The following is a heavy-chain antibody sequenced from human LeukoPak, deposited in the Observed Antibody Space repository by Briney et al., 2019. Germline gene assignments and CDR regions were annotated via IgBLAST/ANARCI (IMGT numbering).Heavy chain of an antibody. CDR3: ARSLVVGATYPYH. D-gene: IGHD1-26*01. CDR2: ISSSSSTI. J-gene: IGHJ5*02. Sequence: GSLRLSCAAPGFTFSSYGMTWVRQAPGKGLEWVSYISSSSSTIYYADSVKGRFTISRDNAKNSLYLQLNSLRAEDTAVDYCARSLVVGATYPYHWGQGTLVTVSS. CDR1: GFTFSSYG. V-gene: IGHV3-48*01.